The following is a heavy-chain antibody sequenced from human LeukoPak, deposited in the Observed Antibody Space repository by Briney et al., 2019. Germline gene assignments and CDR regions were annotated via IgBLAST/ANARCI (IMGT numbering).Heavy chain of an antibody. J-gene: IGHJ3*01. Sequence: GGSLRLSRAASGFTFSTYAMTWVRQPPGKGLEWVSTFSSSDGSTYYADSVKGRSTISRDNSKNTLYLQMNSLRAEDTAVYYCARDWPSEWQQLPDYDAVVWGQGTMVTVSS. CDR1: GFTFSTYA. D-gene: IGHD4/OR15-4a*01. V-gene: IGHV3-23*01. CDR3: ARDWPSEWQQLPDYDAVV. CDR2: FSSSDGST.